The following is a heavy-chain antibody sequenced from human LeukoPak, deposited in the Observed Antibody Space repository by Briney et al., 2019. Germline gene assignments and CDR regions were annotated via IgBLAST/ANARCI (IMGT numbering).Heavy chain of an antibody. D-gene: IGHD4-23*01. J-gene: IGHJ6*02. CDR3: AKDMGGNGNYYYGMDV. Sequence: GGSLRLSCAASGFAFDDYAMHWVRQAPGKGLEWVSGISWNSGSIGYADSVEGRFTISRDNAKNSLYLQMNSLRAEDTALYYCAKDMGGNGNYYYGMDVWGQGTTVTVSS. CDR2: ISWNSGSI. V-gene: IGHV3-9*01. CDR1: GFAFDDYA.